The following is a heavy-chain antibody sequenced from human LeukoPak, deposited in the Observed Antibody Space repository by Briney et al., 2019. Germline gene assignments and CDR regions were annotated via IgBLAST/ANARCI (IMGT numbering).Heavy chain of an antibody. J-gene: IGHJ4*02. D-gene: IGHD5-24*01. V-gene: IGHV3-74*01. CDR3: ARRGNYYLDY. CDR2: MNSDGTTV. CDR1: GFTFRTSW. Sequence: GGSLRLSCAVSGFTFRTSWMHWVRQAPGGGLVWVSRMNSDGTTVNYADSVKGRFTMSRDNAKNTLYLQMNSLRAEDTAVYYCARRGNYYLDYWGQGTLATVSS.